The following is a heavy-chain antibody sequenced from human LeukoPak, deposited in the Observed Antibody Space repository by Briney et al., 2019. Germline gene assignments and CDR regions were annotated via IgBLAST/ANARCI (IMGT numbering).Heavy chain of an antibody. CDR3: ARVNTYYDFWSDFFNSEDYYYYGMDV. D-gene: IGHD3-3*01. Sequence: GGSLRLSCAAYGFTFSDYYMSLIRQAPGKGLEWVSYSSSSGSTIYYADSVKGRFTISRDNAKNSLYLQMNSLRAEDTAVYYCARVNTYYDFWSDFFNSEDYYYYGMDVWGQGTTVTVSS. CDR1: GFTFSDYY. V-gene: IGHV3-11*01. J-gene: IGHJ6*02. CDR2: SSSSGSTI.